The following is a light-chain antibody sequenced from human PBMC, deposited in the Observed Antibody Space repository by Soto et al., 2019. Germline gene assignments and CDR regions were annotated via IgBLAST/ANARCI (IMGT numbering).Light chain of an antibody. CDR1: QSVLYSSDNKNF. Sequence: DIVMTQSPDSLAVSLGERATINCKSSQSVLYSSDNKNFLAWYQQKPGQPPKMLIYLASTRGPGVPDRFSGSGSGTEFTLIISSLQAEDGAVYYCQQYYSTPRTFGQGTRVEIK. CDR2: LAS. CDR3: QQYYSTPRT. J-gene: IGKJ1*01. V-gene: IGKV4-1*01.